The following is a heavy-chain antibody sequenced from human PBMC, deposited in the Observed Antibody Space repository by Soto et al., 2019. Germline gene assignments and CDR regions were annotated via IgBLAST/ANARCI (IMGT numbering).Heavy chain of an antibody. CDR3: ARVGWELRFGNLGSYYFDY. J-gene: IGHJ4*02. Sequence: LETLSLTCAFSVYSISSGYYWGWIRPPPGKGLEWIGSIYHSGSTYYNPSLKSRVTISVDTSKNQFSLKLSPVTAADTAVYYCARVGWELRFGNLGSYYFDYWGQGTLVTVSS. V-gene: IGHV4-38-2*01. CDR1: VYSISSGYY. CDR2: IYHSGST. D-gene: IGHD1-26*01.